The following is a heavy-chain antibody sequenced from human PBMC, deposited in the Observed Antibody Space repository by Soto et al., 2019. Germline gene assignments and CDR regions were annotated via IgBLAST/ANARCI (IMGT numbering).Heavy chain of an antibody. Sequence: GASVKVSCKASGGTFSSYTISWVRQAPGQGLEWMGRIIPILGIADYAQKFQGRVTITADNSTSTAYMELSSLRSEDTAVYYCASQTYADAFDIWGQGTMVTVSS. CDR3: ASQTYADAFDI. CDR2: IIPILGIA. D-gene: IGHD3-16*01. CDR1: GGTFSSYT. J-gene: IGHJ3*02. V-gene: IGHV1-69*02.